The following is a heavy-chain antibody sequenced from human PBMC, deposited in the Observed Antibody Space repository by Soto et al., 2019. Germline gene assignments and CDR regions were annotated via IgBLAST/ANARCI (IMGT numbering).Heavy chain of an antibody. CDR3: ARQGGDFWSGETSYYYYYMDV. CDR1: GGSISSSSYY. Sequence: SETLSLTCTVSGGSISSSSYYWGWIRQPPGKGLEWIGSIYYSGSTYNNPSLKSRVTISVDTSKNQFSLKLSSVTAADTAVYYCARQGGDFWSGETSYYYYYMDVWGKGTTVTVSS. CDR2: IYYSGST. V-gene: IGHV4-39*01. J-gene: IGHJ6*03. D-gene: IGHD3-3*01.